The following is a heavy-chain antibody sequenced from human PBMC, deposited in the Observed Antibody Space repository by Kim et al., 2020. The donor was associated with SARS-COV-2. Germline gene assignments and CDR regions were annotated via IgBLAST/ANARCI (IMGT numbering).Heavy chain of an antibody. CDR3: ARGIAARPRGYFDL. CDR1: GGSFSGYY. CDR2: INHSGST. Sequence: SQTLSLTCAVYGGSFSGYYWSWIRQPPGKGLEWIGEINHSGSTNYNPSLKSRVTISVDTSKNQFSLKLSSLTAADTAVYYCARGIAARPRGYFDLWGRGT. V-gene: IGHV4-34*01. J-gene: IGHJ2*01. D-gene: IGHD6-6*01.